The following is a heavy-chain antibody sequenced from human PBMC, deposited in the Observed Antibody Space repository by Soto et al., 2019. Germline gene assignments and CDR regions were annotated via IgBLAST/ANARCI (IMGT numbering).Heavy chain of an antibody. CDR2: IYSGGST. CDR3: ARGATYGSGSHIDY. D-gene: IGHD3-10*01. Sequence: EVQLVESGGGLVQPGGSLRLSCAASGFTVSSNYMNWVRQAPGKGLEWVSVIYSGGSTYYADSVKGRFTISRDNSKNTLCLQMNSLRAEDTAVYYCARGATYGSGSHIDYWGQGTLVTVSS. J-gene: IGHJ4*02. V-gene: IGHV3-66*01. CDR1: GFTVSSNY.